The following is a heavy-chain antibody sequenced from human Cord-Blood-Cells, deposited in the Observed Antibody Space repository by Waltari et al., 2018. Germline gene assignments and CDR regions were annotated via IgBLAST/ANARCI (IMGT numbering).Heavy chain of an antibody. J-gene: IGHJ6*02. CDR3: AKRETGDYPLYYYYGMDV. D-gene: IGHD4-17*01. Sequence: EVQLLEAGGGLVQPGGSLRLSCAASGFTFSSYAMSWVRQAPGKGLEWVSAISGSGGSTYYAGSLKGRFTISRDNSKNTLYLQMNSLRAEDTAVYYCAKRETGDYPLYYYYGMDVWGQGTTVTVSS. V-gene: IGHV3-23*01. CDR2: ISGSGGST. CDR1: GFTFSSYA.